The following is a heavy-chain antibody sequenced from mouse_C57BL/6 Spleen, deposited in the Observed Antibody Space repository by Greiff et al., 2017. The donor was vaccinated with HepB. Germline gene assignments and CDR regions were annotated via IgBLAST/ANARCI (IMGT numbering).Heavy chain of an antibody. CDR1: GYTFTSYW. D-gene: IGHD1-1*01. CDR2: IHPNSGST. CDR3: ARYGITTVATGYFDV. J-gene: IGHJ1*03. Sequence: QVQLQQPGAELVKPGASVKLSCKASGYTFTSYWMHWVKQRPGQGLEWIGMIHPNSGSTNYNEKFKSKATLTVDKSSSTAYMQLSSLTSEDSAVYYCARYGITTVATGYFDVWGTGTTVTVSS. V-gene: IGHV1-64*01.